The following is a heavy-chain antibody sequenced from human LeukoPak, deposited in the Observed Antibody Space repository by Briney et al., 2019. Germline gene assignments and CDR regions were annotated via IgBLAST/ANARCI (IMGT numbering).Heavy chain of an antibody. CDR1: GYSFTSYW. CDR2: IYPGDSDT. Sequence: GESLKISCKGSGYSFTSYWIGWVRQMPGKGLEWMGIIYPGDSDTRYSPSFQGQVTISADKSISTAYLQWSSLKASDTAMYYCARHPSSVGMTTVTTSPGGFDYWGQGTLVTVSS. V-gene: IGHV5-51*01. CDR3: ARHPSSVGMTTVTTSPGGFDY. J-gene: IGHJ4*02. D-gene: IGHD4-4*01.